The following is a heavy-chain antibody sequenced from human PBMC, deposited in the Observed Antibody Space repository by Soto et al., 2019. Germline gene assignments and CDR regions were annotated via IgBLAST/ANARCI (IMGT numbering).Heavy chain of an antibody. V-gene: IGHV3-30*18. CDR3: AKDEILLWFGELLSLFDY. CDR2: ISYDGSNK. J-gene: IGHJ4*02. D-gene: IGHD3-10*01. CDR1: GFTFSSYG. Sequence: GGSLRLSCAASGFTFSSYGMHWVRQAPGKGLEWVAVISYDGSNKYYADSVKGRFTISRDNSKNTLCLQMNSLRAEDTAVYYCAKDEILLWFGELLSLFDYWGQGTLVTVSS.